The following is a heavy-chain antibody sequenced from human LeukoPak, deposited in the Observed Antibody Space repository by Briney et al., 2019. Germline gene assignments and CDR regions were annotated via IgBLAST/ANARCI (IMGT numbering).Heavy chain of an antibody. V-gene: IGHV1-69*02. Sequence: GSSVKVSCXASGGTFSSYTISWVRQAAGQGLEWMGRIIPILGIANYAQKFQGRVTITADKSTSTAYMELSSLRSEDTAVYYCARGYCSGGSCQNFDYWGRGTLVTVSS. D-gene: IGHD2-15*01. CDR3: ARGYCSGGSCQNFDY. CDR1: GGTFSSYT. J-gene: IGHJ4*02. CDR2: IIPILGIA.